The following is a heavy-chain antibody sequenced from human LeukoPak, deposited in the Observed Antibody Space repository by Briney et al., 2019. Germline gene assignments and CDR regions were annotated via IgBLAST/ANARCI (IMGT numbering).Heavy chain of an antibody. D-gene: IGHD3-16*02. CDR3: ARVAIVAVIPHY. CDR1: GFTFSSYS. CDR2: ISSSSTI. V-gene: IGHV3-48*04. Sequence: GGSLRLSCAASGFTFSSYSMNWVRQAPGKGLEWVSYISSSSTIYYADSVKGRFTISRDSAKNSLYLQMNSLRAEDTAVYYCARVAIVAVIPHYWGQGTLVTVSS. J-gene: IGHJ4*02.